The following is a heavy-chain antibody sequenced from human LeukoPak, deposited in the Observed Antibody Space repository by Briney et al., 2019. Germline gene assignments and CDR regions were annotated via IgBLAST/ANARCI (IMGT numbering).Heavy chain of an antibody. D-gene: IGHD2-15*01. CDR1: GFTFSDYG. Sequence: PGRSLRLSCAASGFTFSDYGMHWVRQAPGKGLDWVAVISYDGSNKCYADSVKGRFTISRDNSKNTLYLQMNSLRAEDTAVYYCAKDRKAGRYCSGGSCLLFDSWGQGTLVTVSS. CDR3: AKDRKAGRYCSGGSCLLFDS. J-gene: IGHJ4*02. CDR2: ISYDGSNK. V-gene: IGHV3-30*18.